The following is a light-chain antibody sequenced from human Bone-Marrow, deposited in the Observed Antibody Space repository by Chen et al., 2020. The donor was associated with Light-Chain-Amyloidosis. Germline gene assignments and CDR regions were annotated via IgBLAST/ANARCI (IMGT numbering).Light chain of an antibody. Sequence: QTVVTQEPSFSVSPGGTVTLTCGLSSGSVSTSYYPSWYQQTPGQAPRTLISTTNTRSSGVPDRFSGSILGNKAALTITVAQADDESDYYCVLYMGSGISVFGGGTKLTVL. CDR3: VLYMGSGISV. CDR1: SGSVSTSYY. CDR2: TTN. V-gene: IGLV8-61*01. J-gene: IGLJ3*02.